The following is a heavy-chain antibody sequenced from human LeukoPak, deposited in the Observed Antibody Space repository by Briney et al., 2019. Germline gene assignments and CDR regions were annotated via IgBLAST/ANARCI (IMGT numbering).Heavy chain of an antibody. D-gene: IGHD2-2*01. V-gene: IGHV4-31*03. J-gene: IGHJ4*02. CDR2: IYYSGST. Sequence: SSETLSLTCTVSGGSISSGGYYWSWIRQHPGKGLEWIGYIYYSGSTYYNPSLKSRVTISVDTSKNQFSLKLSSVTAADTAVYYCARGRDCSSTSCYFDYWGQGTLVTVSS. CDR1: GGSISSGGYY. CDR3: ARGRDCSSTSCYFDY.